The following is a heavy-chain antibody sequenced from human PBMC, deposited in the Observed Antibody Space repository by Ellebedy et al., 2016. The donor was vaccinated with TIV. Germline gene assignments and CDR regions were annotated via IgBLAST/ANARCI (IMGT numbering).Heavy chain of an antibody. CDR1: GDSINSTSYY. CDR2: IYFSGST. CDR3: ARRGWPTELDY. Sequence: MPSETLSLTCTVSGDSINSTSYYWAWIRQTHGQGLEWIGCIYFSGSTYYNPSLKSRLTMSLDTSKNQFSLMLTSVTAADTAVYYCARRGWPTELDYWGQGSLVTVSS. D-gene: IGHD2-15*01. V-gene: IGHV4-39*01. J-gene: IGHJ4*02.